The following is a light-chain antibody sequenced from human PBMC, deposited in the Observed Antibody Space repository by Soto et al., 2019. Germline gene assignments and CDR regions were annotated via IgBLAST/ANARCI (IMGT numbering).Light chain of an antibody. J-gene: IGKJ2*01. CDR3: QQYGCSPPYT. CDR1: QSVSSRY. Sequence: EIVMTQSPATLSLSPGERSTLSCRASQSVSSRYLAWYQQKPGPAPSVLIYEASSRATGIPDRFSCSGSGTDFTLTISRLEPEDFAVYYCQQYGCSPPYTFGQGTKVDIK. V-gene: IGKV3-20*01. CDR2: EAS.